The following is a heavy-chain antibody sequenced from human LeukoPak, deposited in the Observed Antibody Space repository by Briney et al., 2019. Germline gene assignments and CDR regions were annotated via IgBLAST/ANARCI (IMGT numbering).Heavy chain of an antibody. CDR3: ARGGKELLWFGELLPATYYYYGMDV. CDR1: GGTFSSYA. CDR2: IIPIFGTA. V-gene: IGHV1-69*13. J-gene: IGHJ6*02. Sequence: ASVKVSCKASGGTFSSYAISWVRQAPGQGLEWMGGIIPIFGTANYAQKFQGRVTITADESTSTAYMELSSLRSEDTAVYYCARGGKELLWFGELLPATYYYYGMDVWGQGTTVTVSS. D-gene: IGHD3-10*01.